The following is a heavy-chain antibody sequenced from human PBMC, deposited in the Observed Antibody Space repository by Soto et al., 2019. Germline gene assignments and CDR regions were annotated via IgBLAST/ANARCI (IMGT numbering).Heavy chain of an antibody. Sequence: VRFLRLSYAASGFNFSSYAMSWVLQAPGKGLEWVSAISGSGGSTYYADSVKGRFTISRDNSKNTLYLQMNSLRAEDTAVYYCAKDSLELRWNWFDPWGQGTLVTVSS. V-gene: IGHV3-23*01. D-gene: IGHD1-7*01. J-gene: IGHJ5*02. CDR1: GFNFSSYA. CDR3: AKDSLELRWNWFDP. CDR2: ISGSGGST.